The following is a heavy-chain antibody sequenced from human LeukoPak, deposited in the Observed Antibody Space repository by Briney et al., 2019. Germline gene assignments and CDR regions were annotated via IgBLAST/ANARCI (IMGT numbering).Heavy chain of an antibody. V-gene: IGHV3-30*18. CDR3: AKDHRRRWEDHDAFDI. Sequence: GGSLRLSCAASGFTFSSYGMHWVRQAPGKGLEWVAVISYDGSNKYYADSVKGRFTISRDNSKNTLYLQMDSLRAEDTAVYYCAKDHRRRWEDHDAFDIWGQGTMVTVSS. CDR1: GFTFSSYG. D-gene: IGHD1-26*01. CDR2: ISYDGSNK. J-gene: IGHJ3*02.